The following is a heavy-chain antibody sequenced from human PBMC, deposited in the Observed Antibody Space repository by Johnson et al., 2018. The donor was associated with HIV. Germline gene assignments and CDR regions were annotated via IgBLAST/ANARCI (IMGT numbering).Heavy chain of an antibody. Sequence: QVQLVESGGGVVQPGRSLRLSCAASGFTFSSYAMHWVRQAPGKGLEWVAVISYDGSNKYYADSVKGRFTISRDNSKNTLYLQMNSLRSEDTTVYYCAKDGEMYSSMPDAFDIWGQGTMVTVSS. CDR3: AKDGEMYSSMPDAFDI. CDR1: GFTFSSYA. V-gene: IGHV3-30*04. D-gene: IGHD6-13*01. CDR2: ISYDGSNK. J-gene: IGHJ3*02.